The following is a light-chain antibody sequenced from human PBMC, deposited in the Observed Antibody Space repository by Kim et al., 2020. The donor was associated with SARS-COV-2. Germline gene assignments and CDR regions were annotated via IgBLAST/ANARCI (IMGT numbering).Light chain of an antibody. CDR3: QQSYSIPWT. CDR1: QGISSA. J-gene: IGKJ1*01. Sequence: DIRMTQSPSSLSASVGDTVTITCRASQGISSALAWYRQRPGIAPKLLLYGASRLQSGVPSRFSGSGFGTDYTLTISSLQPEDVGTYYCQQSYSIPWTFGQGTKVDIK. CDR2: GAS. V-gene: IGKV1-NL1*01.